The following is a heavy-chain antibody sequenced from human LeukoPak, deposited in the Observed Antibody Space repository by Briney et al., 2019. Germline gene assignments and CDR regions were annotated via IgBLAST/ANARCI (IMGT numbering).Heavy chain of an antibody. V-gene: IGHV4-34*01. J-gene: IGHJ4*02. CDR3: ASRFPHRDGYNRDY. CDR1: GGSFSGYY. Sequence: SETLSLTCAVYGGSFSGYYWSWIRQPPGKGLEWIGEINHSGSTNYNPSLKSRVTISVDTSKNQFSLKLSSVTAADTAVYYCASRFPHRDGYNRDYWGQGTLVTVSS. CDR2: INHSGST. D-gene: IGHD5-24*01.